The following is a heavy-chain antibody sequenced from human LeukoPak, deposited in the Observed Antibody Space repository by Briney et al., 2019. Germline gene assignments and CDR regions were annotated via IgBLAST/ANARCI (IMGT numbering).Heavy chain of an antibody. Sequence: PSQTLSLTCTVSGGSISSGSYYWGWVRQPAGKGREWIVRIYTSGSTNYNPSRKSRITISVDTSKNQFSLKLSSVPAAATAVDYCARDRCSGGSCYSWDYWGQGTLVTVSS. J-gene: IGHJ4*02. CDR1: GGSISSGSYY. D-gene: IGHD2-15*01. CDR2: IYTSGST. CDR3: ARDRCSGGSCYSWDY. V-gene: IGHV4-61*02.